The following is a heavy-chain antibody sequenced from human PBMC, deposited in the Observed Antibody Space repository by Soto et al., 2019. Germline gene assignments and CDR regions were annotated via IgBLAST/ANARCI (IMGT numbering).Heavy chain of an antibody. CDR2: INTDGTST. Sequence: GGSLRLSCAASGFTFSSYWMHWVRQAPGKGLVWVSRINTDGTSTNYADSVKGRSTISRDNAKNTLYLQMNSLTADDTAVYYCTRGTLAAAGIDYRGQGTLVTVSS. CDR3: TRGTLAAAGIDY. CDR1: GFTFSSYW. V-gene: IGHV3-74*01. J-gene: IGHJ4*02. D-gene: IGHD6-13*01.